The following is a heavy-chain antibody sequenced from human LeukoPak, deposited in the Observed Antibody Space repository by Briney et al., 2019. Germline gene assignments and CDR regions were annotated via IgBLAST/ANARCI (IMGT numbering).Heavy chain of an antibody. CDR3: ARVAGRILLDY. Sequence: GSSVKVSCKASGGTFSSYAISWVRQAPGQGLEWMGRINPNSGGTNYAQKFQGRVTMTRDTSISAAYMELSRLRSDDTAVYYCARVAGRILLDYWGQGTLVTVSS. V-gene: IGHV1-2*06. CDR2: INPNSGGT. CDR1: GGTFSSYA. D-gene: IGHD6-25*01. J-gene: IGHJ4*02.